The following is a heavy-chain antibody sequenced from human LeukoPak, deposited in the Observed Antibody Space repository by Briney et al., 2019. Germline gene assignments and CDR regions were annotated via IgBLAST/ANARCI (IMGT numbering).Heavy chain of an antibody. CDR3: AREIVATTSNWFDP. CDR2: IYYSGST. V-gene: IGHV4-39*07. CDR1: GGSISSSSYY. Sequence: SETLSLTCTVSGGSISSSSYYWGWIRQPPGKGLEWIGSIYYSGSTYYNPSLKSRVTISVDTSKNQFSLKLSSVTAADTAVYYCAREIVATTSNWFDPWGQGTLVTVSS. D-gene: IGHD5-12*01. J-gene: IGHJ5*02.